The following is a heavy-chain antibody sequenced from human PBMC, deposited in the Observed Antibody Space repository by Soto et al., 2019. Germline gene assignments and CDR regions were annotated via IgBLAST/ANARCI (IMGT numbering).Heavy chain of an antibody. CDR2: IYSGGST. Sequence: PGGSLRLSCATSGFIVNDNYMSWVRQAPGKGLEWVSVIYSGGSTYYADSVKGRFTISRDSSKSTLYLQMNSLRAEDTAVYYCARLKYYYESQESWGQGTLVTVSS. CDR1: GFIVNDNY. V-gene: IGHV3-66*04. D-gene: IGHD3-22*01. J-gene: IGHJ5*02. CDR3: ARLKYYYESQES.